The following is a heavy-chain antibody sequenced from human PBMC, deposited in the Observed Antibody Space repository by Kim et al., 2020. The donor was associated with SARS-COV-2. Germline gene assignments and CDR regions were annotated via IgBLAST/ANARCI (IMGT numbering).Heavy chain of an antibody. J-gene: IGHJ6*02. CDR2: ISGSGGST. D-gene: IGHD3-10*01. Sequence: GGSLRLSCAASGFTFSNYAINWVRQAPGKGLEWVSTISGSGGSTYYADSVKGRFIISRDNSKNTLSLQMTSLRAEDTAVYYCAKRITLVREVYNYYYGMDVWGQGTTVTVSS. CDR1: GFTFSNYA. V-gene: IGHV3-23*01. CDR3: AKRITLVREVYNYYYGMDV.